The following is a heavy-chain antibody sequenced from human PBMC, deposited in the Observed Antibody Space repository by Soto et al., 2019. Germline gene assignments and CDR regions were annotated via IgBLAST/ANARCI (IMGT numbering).Heavy chain of an antibody. CDR2: ISYDGSNK. Sequence: GGSLRLSCAASGFTFSSYGMHWVRQAPGKGLEWVAVISYDGSNKYYADSVKGRFTISRDNSKNTLYLQMNSLRAEDTAVYYCAKVFGVVPAASTEEFDPWGQGTLVTVSS. J-gene: IGHJ5*02. CDR1: GFTFSSYG. V-gene: IGHV3-30*18. D-gene: IGHD2-2*01. CDR3: AKVFGVVPAASTEEFDP.